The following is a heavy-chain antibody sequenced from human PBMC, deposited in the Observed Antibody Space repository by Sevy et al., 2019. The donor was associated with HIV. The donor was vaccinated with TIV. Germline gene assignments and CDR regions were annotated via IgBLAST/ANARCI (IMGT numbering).Heavy chain of an antibody. CDR3: ARHCGSTSCSHAFDI. CDR1: GGSFSGYY. V-gene: IGHV4-34*01. J-gene: IGHJ3*02. CDR2: INRSGST. Sequence: SETLSLTCAVYGGSFSGYYWSWIRQPPGKGLEWIGEINRSGSTNYNPSLKSRVTISVDTSKNQFSLKLSSVTAADTAVYYCARHCGSTSCSHAFDILGQGTMVTVSS. D-gene: IGHD2-2*01.